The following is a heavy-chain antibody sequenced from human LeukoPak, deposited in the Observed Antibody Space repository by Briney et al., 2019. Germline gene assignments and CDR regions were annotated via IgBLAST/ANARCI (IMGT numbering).Heavy chain of an antibody. CDR2: INHSGST. J-gene: IGHJ5*02. V-gene: IGHV4-34*01. Sequence: PSETLSLTCAVYGGSFSGYYWSWIRQPPGKGLEWIGEINHSGSTNYNPSLKSRVTISVDTSKNQFPLKLSSVTAADTAVYYCARVSGTDSSGYVDWFDPWGQGTLVTVSS. CDR3: ARVSGTDSSGYVDWFDP. CDR1: GGSFSGYY. D-gene: IGHD3-22*01.